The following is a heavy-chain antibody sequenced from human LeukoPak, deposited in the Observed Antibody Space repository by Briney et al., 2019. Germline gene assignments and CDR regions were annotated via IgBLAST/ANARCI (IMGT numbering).Heavy chain of an antibody. Sequence: GGSLRLSCAASGFTFSDYYMSWIRQAPGKGLEWVSYISSSGSTIYYAHSVKGRFTISRDNAKNSLYLQMNSLRAEDTAVYYCARDIPSITIFGVVIIPGSGMDVWGQGTTVTVSS. CDR2: ISSSGSTI. J-gene: IGHJ6*02. V-gene: IGHV3-11*01. CDR1: GFTFSDYY. D-gene: IGHD3-3*01. CDR3: ARDIPSITIFGVVIIPGSGMDV.